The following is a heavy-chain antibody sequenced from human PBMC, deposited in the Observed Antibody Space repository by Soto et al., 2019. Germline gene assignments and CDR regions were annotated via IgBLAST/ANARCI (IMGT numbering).Heavy chain of an antibody. CDR1: GGSISSGGYY. V-gene: IGHV4-31*03. J-gene: IGHJ4*02. D-gene: IGHD3-22*01. CDR3: ARDYDSSGNFDY. CDR2: IYYSGST. Sequence: SETLSLTCTVSGGSISSGGYYWSWIRQHPGKGLEWIGCIYYSGSTYYNPSLKSRVTISVDTSKNQFSLKLSSVTAADTAVYYCARDYDSSGNFDYWGQGTLVTVSS.